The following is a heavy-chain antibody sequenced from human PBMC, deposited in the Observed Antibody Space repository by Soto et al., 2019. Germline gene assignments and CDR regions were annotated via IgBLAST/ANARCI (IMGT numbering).Heavy chain of an antibody. J-gene: IGHJ3*02. V-gene: IGHV3-23*01. CDR3: AKHSRTYDFWSGAVKGAFDI. CDR1: GFTFSGYA. D-gene: IGHD3-3*01. Sequence: PGGSLRLSCAASGFTFSGYAISWVRQAPGKGLEWVSGISDSGDTTHYADSVMGRFTISRDNSKNTLYLQMNSLRAEDTAVYYCAKHSRTYDFWSGAVKGAFDIWGQGTMVTVSS. CDR2: ISDSGDTT.